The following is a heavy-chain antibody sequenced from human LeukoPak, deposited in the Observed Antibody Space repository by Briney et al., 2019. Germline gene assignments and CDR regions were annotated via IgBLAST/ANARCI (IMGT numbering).Heavy chain of an antibody. Sequence: GESLRLSCAASGFTFSSYAMSWVRQAPGKGLEWVSGISSSGDNTYYADSVKGRFPISRDNSKNTLYLQMNNLRAEDTAIYYCAKDQEWGQWLETYFDYWGQGTLVTVSS. CDR3: AKDQEWGQWLETYFDY. CDR1: GFTFSSYA. D-gene: IGHD6-19*01. CDR2: ISSSGDNT. J-gene: IGHJ4*02. V-gene: IGHV3-23*01.